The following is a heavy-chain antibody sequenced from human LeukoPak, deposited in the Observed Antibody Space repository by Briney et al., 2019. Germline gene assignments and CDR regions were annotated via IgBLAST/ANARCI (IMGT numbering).Heavy chain of an antibody. CDR1: GFTFRSYW. V-gene: IGHV3-7*01. D-gene: IGHD6-13*01. J-gene: IGHJ4*02. Sequence: GGSLRLSCAASGFTFRSYWMSWVRQAPGKWLEWVANIKQDGSEKYYVDSVKGRFTISRDNAKNSLYLKMNSLRAEETAVYYCARDKMRIAAAGIYYYWGQGTLVTVSS. CDR2: IKQDGSEK. CDR3: ARDKMRIAAAGIYYY.